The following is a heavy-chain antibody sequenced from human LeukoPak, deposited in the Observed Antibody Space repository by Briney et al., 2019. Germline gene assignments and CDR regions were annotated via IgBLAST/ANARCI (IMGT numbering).Heavy chain of an antibody. J-gene: IGHJ3*02. Sequence: PSETLSLTCAVYGGSFSGYYWSWIRQPPGKGLKWIGEINHSGSTNYNPSLKSRVTISVDTSKNQFSLKLSSVTAADTAVYYCARGPMSLWELAFDIWGQGTMVTVSS. CDR1: GGSFSGYY. D-gene: IGHD1-7*01. V-gene: IGHV4-34*01. CDR3: ARGPMSLWELAFDI. CDR2: INHSGST.